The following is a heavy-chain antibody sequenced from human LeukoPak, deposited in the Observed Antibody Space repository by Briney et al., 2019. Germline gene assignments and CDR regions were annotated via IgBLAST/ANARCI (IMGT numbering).Heavy chain of an antibody. V-gene: IGHV4-59*08. CDR2: IYYSGST. CDR1: GGSISSYY. D-gene: IGHD2-15*01. J-gene: IGHJ4*02. CDR3: ARVYCSGGSCYFDY. Sequence: SETLSLTCTVSGGSISSYYWSWIRQPPGKGLEWIGYIYYSGSTNYNPSLKSRVTISVDTSKNQFSLKLTSVTAADTAVYYCARVYCSGGSCYFDYWGQGTLVTVSS.